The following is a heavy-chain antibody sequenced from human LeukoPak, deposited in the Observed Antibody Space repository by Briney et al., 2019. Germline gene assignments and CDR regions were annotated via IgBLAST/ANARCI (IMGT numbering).Heavy chain of an antibody. D-gene: IGHD1-26*01. Sequence: GGSLRLSCAASGFTFSSYSMNWVRQAPGKGLEWVSYISSSSSTIYYADSVKGRFTISRDNAKNSLYLQMNSLRAEDTAVYYCARGLVGANDYWGQGTLVTVSS. V-gene: IGHV3-48*04. CDR2: ISSSSSTI. J-gene: IGHJ4*02. CDR1: GFTFSSYS. CDR3: ARGLVGANDY.